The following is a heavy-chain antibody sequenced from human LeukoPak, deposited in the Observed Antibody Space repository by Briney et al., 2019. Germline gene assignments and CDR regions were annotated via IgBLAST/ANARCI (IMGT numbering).Heavy chain of an antibody. CDR2: IYDSGST. D-gene: IGHD6-13*01. J-gene: IGHJ4*02. V-gene: IGHV4-59*12. CDR3: ASNYRSSWGGY. Sequence: PSETLSLTCTVSGGSISSYYWSWIRQPPGKGLEWIGYIYDSGSTNYNPSLKSRVTISVDTSKNQFSLKLSSVTAADTAVYYCASNYRSSWGGYWGQGTLVTVSS. CDR1: GGSISSYY.